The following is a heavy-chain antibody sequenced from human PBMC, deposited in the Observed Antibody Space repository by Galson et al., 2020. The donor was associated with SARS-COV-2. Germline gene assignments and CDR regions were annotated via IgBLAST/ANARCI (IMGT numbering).Heavy chain of an antibody. CDR1: GGSISSYY. J-gene: IGHJ6*03. D-gene: IGHD2-2*01. CDR2: IYYSGST. CDR3: ASLYSTSPNYYYYYMDV. Sequence: SETLSLTCTVSGGSISSYYWSWIRQPPGKGLEWIGYIYYSGSTNYNPSLKSRVTISVDTSKNQFSLKLSSVTAADTAVYYCASLYSTSPNYYYYYMDVWGKGTTVTVSS. V-gene: IGHV4-59*08.